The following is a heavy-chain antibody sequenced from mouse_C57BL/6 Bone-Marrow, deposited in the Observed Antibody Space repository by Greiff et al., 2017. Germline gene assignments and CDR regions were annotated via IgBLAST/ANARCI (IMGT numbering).Heavy chain of an antibody. CDR3: TGSLRAVEGGY. J-gene: IGHJ2*01. CDR1: GFTFSNYW. V-gene: IGHV6-3*01. CDR2: IRLKSDNYAT. D-gene: IGHD1-1*01. Sequence: EVKVEESGGGLVQPGGSMKLSCVASGFTFSNYWMNWVRQSPEKGLEWVAQIRLKSDNYATHYAESVKGRFTISRDDYKSSVYLQMNNLRAEDTGIYYCTGSLRAVEGGYWGQGTTLTVSS.